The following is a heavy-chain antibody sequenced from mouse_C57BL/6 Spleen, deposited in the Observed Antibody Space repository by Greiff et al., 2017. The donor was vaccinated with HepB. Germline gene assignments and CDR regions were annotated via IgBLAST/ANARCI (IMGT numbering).Heavy chain of an antibody. D-gene: IGHD2-5*01. J-gene: IGHJ4*01. Sequence: EVQLVESGGDLVKPGGSLKLSCAASGFTFSSYGMSWVRQTPDKRLEWVATISSGGSYTYYPDSVKGRVTISRDNAKNTLYLQMSSLKSEDTAMYYCAREDYSILYDAMDYWGQGTSVTVSA. CDR3: AREDYSILYDAMDY. CDR2: ISSGGSYT. V-gene: IGHV5-6*01. CDR1: GFTFSSYG.